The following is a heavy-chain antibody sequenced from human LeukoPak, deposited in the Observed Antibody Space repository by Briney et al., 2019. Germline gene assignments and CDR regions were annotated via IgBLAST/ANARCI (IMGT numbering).Heavy chain of an antibody. CDR1: GVSISSYY. CDR2: IYYSGST. D-gene: IGHD3-3*01. CDR3: ARVYDRQYYFDY. Sequence: SESLSLTWTVSGVSISSYYWSWMRQPPGKGLEWIGYIYYSGSTNYNPSLKSRVTISVDTSKNQFSLKLSSVTAADTAVYYCARVYDRQYYFDYWGQGTLVTVSS. J-gene: IGHJ4*02. V-gene: IGHV4-59*08.